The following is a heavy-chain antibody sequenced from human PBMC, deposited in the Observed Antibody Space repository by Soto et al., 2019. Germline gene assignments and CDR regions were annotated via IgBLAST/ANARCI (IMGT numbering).Heavy chain of an antibody. CDR3: VQSGTNYDYYGADG. Sequence: QVQLVESGGGVVQPGRSLRLSCAASGFTFSSYAMHWVRQAPGQGLEWVAVISYDGSNNYYADSVKGRFTISRDNSKNPLYLQMTSLRAEDTAVYYCVQSGTNYDYYGADGWGHGTTVTVSS. D-gene: IGHD1-26*01. CDR1: GFTFSSYA. J-gene: IGHJ6*02. CDR2: ISYDGSNN. V-gene: IGHV3-30-3*01.